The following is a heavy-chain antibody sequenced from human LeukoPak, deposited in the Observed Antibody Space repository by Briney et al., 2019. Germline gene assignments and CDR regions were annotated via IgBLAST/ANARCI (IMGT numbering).Heavy chain of an antibody. CDR3: ASYSSGWYFDY. D-gene: IGHD6-19*01. CDR1: GGSISSYY. J-gene: IGHJ4*02. Sequence: SSETLSLTCTVSGGSISSYYWSWIWQPPGKGLEWIGYIYTSGSTNYNPSLKSRVTISVDTSKNQFSLKLSSVTAADTAVYYCASYSSGWYFDYWGQGTLVTVSS. V-gene: IGHV4-4*09. CDR2: IYTSGST.